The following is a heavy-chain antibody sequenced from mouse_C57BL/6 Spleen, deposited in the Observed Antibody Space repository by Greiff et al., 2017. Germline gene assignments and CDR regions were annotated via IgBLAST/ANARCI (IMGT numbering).Heavy chain of an antibody. CDR2: IDPETGGT. V-gene: IGHV1-15*01. CDR1: GYTFTDYE. CDR3: TGGYYVNYFDY. D-gene: IGHD2-3*01. J-gene: IGHJ2*01. Sequence: VQRVESGAELVRPGASVTLSCKASGYTFTDYEMHWVKQTPVHGLEWIGAIDPETGGTAYNQKFKGKAILTADKSSSTAYMELRSLTSEHSAVYYCTGGYYVNYFDYWGQGTTLTVSS.